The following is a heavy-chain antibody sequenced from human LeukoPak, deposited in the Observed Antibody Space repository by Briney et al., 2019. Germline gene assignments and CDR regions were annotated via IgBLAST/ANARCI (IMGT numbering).Heavy chain of an antibody. CDR3: ATSGWYQGIDY. CDR2: ISGSGGST. J-gene: IGHJ4*02. Sequence: GGSLRLSCAASGFTFSSYAMNWVRQAPGKGLEWVSGISGSGGSTYYADSVKGRFTISRDNSKNTLYLQMNSLRAEDTAVYYCATSGWYQGIDYWGQGTLVTVSS. D-gene: IGHD6-19*01. V-gene: IGHV3-23*01. CDR1: GFTFSSYA.